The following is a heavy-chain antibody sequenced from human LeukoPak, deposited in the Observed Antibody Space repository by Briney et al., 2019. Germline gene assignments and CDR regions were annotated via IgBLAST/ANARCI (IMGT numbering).Heavy chain of an antibody. CDR2: IYYSGST. J-gene: IGHJ4*02. V-gene: IGHV4-59*08. CDR3: ARHGYCSGGSCYWDY. Sequence: SETLSLTCTVSGGSISPFYWSWIRQPPGKGLEWIAYIYYSGSTAYNPSLKSRVAISVDTSNNQVSLKLSSVTAADTAAYYCARHGYCSGGSCYWDYWGQGTLVTVSS. CDR1: GGSISPFY. D-gene: IGHD2-15*01.